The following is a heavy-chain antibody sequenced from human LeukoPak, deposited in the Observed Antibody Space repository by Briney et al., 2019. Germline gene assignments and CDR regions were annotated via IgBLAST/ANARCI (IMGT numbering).Heavy chain of an antibody. D-gene: IGHD2-15*01. CDR2: INPNSGGT. V-gene: IGHV1-2*02. J-gene: IGHJ4*02. CDR3: AREGLGGLLSNY. Sequence: ASVKVSCKASGYTFTGYYMHWVRQAPGQGLEWMGWINPNSGGTNYAQKFQGRVTMTRDTSISTAYMELSSLTSDDTAVYYCAREGLGGLLSNYWGQGTLVSVSS. CDR1: GYTFTGYY.